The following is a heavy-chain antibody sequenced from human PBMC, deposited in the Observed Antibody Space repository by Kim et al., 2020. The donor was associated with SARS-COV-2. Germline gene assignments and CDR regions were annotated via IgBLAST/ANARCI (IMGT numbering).Heavy chain of an antibody. Sequence: GGSLRLSCAASGFTFSSYGMHWVRQAPGKGLEWVAVIYYDGSTKWYADSVKGRFTISRDNSKNTLYLQVNSLRAEDTAVYYCSRGAARRTYYYGLDVWGQGTTVTVSS. V-gene: IGHV3-33*01. D-gene: IGHD6-6*01. CDR1: GFTFSSYG. CDR3: SRGAARRTYYYGLDV. J-gene: IGHJ6*02. CDR2: IYYDGSTK.